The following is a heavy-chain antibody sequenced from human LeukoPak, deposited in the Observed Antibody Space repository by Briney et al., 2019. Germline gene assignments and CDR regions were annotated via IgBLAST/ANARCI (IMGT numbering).Heavy chain of an antibody. CDR3: AKGGGSDFDY. J-gene: IGHJ4*02. D-gene: IGHD3-10*01. Sequence: GGSLRLSCAPSGFTFSSNAMSWVRQAPGKGLEWVSSISDSGGRTYYADSVKGRFTISRDNSKNTLYLQMNSLRADDTAVYYCAKGGGSDFDYWGQGTLVTVSS. CDR1: GFTFSSNA. CDR2: ISDSGGRT. V-gene: IGHV3-23*01.